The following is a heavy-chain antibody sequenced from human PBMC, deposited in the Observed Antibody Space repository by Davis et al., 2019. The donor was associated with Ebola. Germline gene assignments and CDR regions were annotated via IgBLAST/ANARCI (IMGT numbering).Heavy chain of an antibody. J-gene: IGHJ5*02. V-gene: IGHV3-7*03. Sequence: GESLKISCAASGFSFSSHWMSWVRQAPGKGLEWVANIRQDGSEKHYVDSVKGRFTISSDNAKNSLYLQMSSLRAEDTAVYYCAREAVWRFDPWGQGTLVTVSS. CDR3: AREAVWRFDP. CDR1: GFSFSSHW. D-gene: IGHD3-16*01. CDR2: IRQDGSEK.